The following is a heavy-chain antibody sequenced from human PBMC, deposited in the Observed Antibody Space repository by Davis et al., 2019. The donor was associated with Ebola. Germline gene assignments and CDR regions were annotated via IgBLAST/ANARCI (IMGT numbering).Heavy chain of an antibody. CDR3: ARVGSGGGAGLDY. D-gene: IGHD6-19*01. CDR1: GFTFSSYS. Sequence: GESLKISCAASGFTFSSYSMNWVRQAPGKGLEWVSYISSSSSTIYYADSVKGRFTISRDNAKNSLYLQMNSLRAEDTAVYYCARVGSGGGAGLDYWGQGTLVTVSS. J-gene: IGHJ4*02. CDR2: ISSSSSTI. V-gene: IGHV3-48*04.